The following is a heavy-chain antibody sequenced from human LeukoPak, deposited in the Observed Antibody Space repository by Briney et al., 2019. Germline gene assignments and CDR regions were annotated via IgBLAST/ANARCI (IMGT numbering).Heavy chain of an antibody. D-gene: IGHD6-13*01. CDR2: SSASGTI. Sequence: GGSLRLSCAASGFTFSRNSMSWVRQAPGKGLEWVSYSSASGTIFYADSVKGRFTISRDIAKNSLYLQMNSLRAEDTAVYYCARDLGGSSWSLRAFDIWGQGTMVTVSS. V-gene: IGHV3-48*04. J-gene: IGHJ3*02. CDR1: GFTFSRNS. CDR3: ARDLGGSSWSLRAFDI.